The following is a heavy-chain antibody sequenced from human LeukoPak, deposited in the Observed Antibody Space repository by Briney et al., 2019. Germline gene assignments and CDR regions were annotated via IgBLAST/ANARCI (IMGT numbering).Heavy chain of an antibody. CDR1: GFMFSNYA. D-gene: IGHD3-10*01. J-gene: IGHJ3*02. CDR2: VKTSAGDT. Sequence: GGSLRLSCAASGFMFSNYAMSWVRQAPGRGLEWVSAVKTSAGDTYYADSVKGRFTISRDNAKNSLYLQMNSLRAEDTAVYYCARTQGAPYYGSGSYLFDAFDIWGQGTMVTVSS. CDR3: ARTQGAPYYGSGSYLFDAFDI. V-gene: IGHV3-21*01.